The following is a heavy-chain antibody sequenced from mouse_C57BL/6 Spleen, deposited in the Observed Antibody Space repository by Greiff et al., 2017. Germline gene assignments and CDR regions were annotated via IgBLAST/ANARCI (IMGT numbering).Heavy chain of an antibody. D-gene: IGHD4-1*01. Sequence: QVQLQQPGAELARPGASVKLSCKASGYTFTSYGISWVKQRTGQGLEWIGEIYPRSGNTYYNEKFKGKATLTADKSSSTAYMELRSLTSEDSAVYFCARRLTGYFDYWGQGTTLTVSS. CDR2: IYPRSGNT. J-gene: IGHJ2*01. CDR3: ARRLTGYFDY. V-gene: IGHV1-81*01. CDR1: GYTFTSYG.